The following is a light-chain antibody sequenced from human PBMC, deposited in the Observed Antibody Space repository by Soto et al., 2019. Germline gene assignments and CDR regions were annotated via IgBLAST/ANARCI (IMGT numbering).Light chain of an antibody. V-gene: IGLV2-14*01. CDR3: FSFTTTSTPV. J-gene: IGLJ1*01. CDR2: EAS. Sequence: QSALTQPASLSRSLGQSVSISCTGTSRDIGAYCYVSWFQQHPGKAPRLVFSEASNRPSGVPNRCSASRTPKTPYSTISGLKVEDEAEYFCFSFTTTSTPVLGTGTKVNVL. CDR1: SRDIGAYCY.